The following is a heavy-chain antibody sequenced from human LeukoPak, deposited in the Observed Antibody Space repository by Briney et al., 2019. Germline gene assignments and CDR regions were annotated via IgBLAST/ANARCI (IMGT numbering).Heavy chain of an antibody. J-gene: IGHJ6*03. V-gene: IGHV3-9*03. CDR2: ISRDSDSI. CDR1: GFTFDDYA. CDR3: AKGGGGRLIYYYYMDV. Sequence: GGSLRLSCAASGFTFDDYAMHWVRQAPGKGLEWVSGISRDSDSIDYADSVKGRFTISRDNAKNSLYLQMNSLRAEDMALYYCAKGGGGRLIYYYYMDVWGKGTTVTVSS. D-gene: IGHD3-16*01.